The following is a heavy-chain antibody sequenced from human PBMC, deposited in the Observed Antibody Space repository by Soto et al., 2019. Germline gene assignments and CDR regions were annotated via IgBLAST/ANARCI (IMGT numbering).Heavy chain of an antibody. CDR1: GFTFSSYA. CDR3: AKDLVRFRFDFDY. V-gene: IGHV3-23*01. CDR2: ISGRGGST. J-gene: IGHJ4*02. D-gene: IGHD6-13*01. Sequence: GGSLRLSCAASGFTFSSYAMSWVRQAPGKGLEWVSAISGRGGSTYYADSVKGRFTISRGNSKNTLYLQMNSLRAEDTAVYYCAKDLVRFRFDFDYWGQGTLVTVSS.